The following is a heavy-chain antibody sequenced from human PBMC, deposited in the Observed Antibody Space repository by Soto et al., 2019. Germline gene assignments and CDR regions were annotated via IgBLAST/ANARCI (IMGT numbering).Heavy chain of an antibody. CDR1: ALSLSTGEVG. J-gene: IGHJ6*02. D-gene: IGHD2-21*02. V-gene: IGHV2-5*02. Sequence: SGPTPVNPAQTVTMTCTFSALSLSTGEVGVGWIRQPPGKALEWLALIYWDDDKRYSPSLRSRLTITKDTSKNQVVLTMTNMDPVDTATYYCIQSRCGGDCLQSYASYYYYGMDVWGQGTTVTVSS. CDR2: IYWDDDK. CDR3: IQSRCGGDCLQSYASYYYYGMDV.